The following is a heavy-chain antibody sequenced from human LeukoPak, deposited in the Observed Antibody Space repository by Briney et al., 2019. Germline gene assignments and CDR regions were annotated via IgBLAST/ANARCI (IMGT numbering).Heavy chain of an antibody. CDR1: GGSISSSSYY. Sequence: SETLSLTCTVSGGSISSSSYYWGWIRQPPGKGLEWIGSIYYSGSTYYNPSLKSRVTISVDTSKNQFSLKLSSVTAADTAVYYCARSKAVAGSDPFDYWGQGTLVTVSS. CDR3: ARSKAVAGSDPFDY. D-gene: IGHD6-19*01. V-gene: IGHV4-39*07. CDR2: IYYSGST. J-gene: IGHJ4*02.